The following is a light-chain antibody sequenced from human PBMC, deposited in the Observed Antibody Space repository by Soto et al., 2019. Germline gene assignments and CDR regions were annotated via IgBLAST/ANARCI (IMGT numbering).Light chain of an antibody. CDR1: SSNIGAGYD. CDR3: QSYDTSLSGDV. CDR2: GNS. J-gene: IGLJ1*01. V-gene: IGLV1-40*01. Sequence: QSVLTQLPSVSGAPGQRVTISCTGGSSNIGAGYDVHWYQQLPGTAPKLLIHGNSNRPSGVPDRFSGSKSGTSASLAITGVQAEDEADYYCQSYDTSLSGDVFGTGTKVTVL.